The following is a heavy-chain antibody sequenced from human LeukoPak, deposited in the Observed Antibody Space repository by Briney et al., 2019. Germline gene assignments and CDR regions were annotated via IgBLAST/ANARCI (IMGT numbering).Heavy chain of an antibody. Sequence: PGRSLRLSCAASGFTFSNYAMHWVRQAPGKGLEWVGRIKSKTGGETTDYAAPVKGRFAISREDSKNTLYLQMNSLKTEDTAVYYCTTATGSGSYYMGFDYWGQGTLVTVSS. CDR3: TTATGSGSYYMGFDY. CDR2: IKSKTGGETT. V-gene: IGHV3-15*07. J-gene: IGHJ4*02. CDR1: GFTFSNYA. D-gene: IGHD3-10*01.